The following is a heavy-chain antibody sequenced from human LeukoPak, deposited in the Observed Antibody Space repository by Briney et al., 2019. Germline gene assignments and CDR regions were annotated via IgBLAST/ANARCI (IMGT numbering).Heavy chain of an antibody. D-gene: IGHD1-26*01. V-gene: IGHV4-59*12. CDR1: GGSISSYY. Sequence: SETLSLTCTVSGGSISSYYWSWIRQPPGKELEWIGYIYYSGSTNYNPSLKSRVTISIDMSKNQFSLKLSSVTAADTAVYYCARDSGSYRFAYWGQGTLVTVSS. CDR2: IYYSGST. J-gene: IGHJ4*02. CDR3: ARDSGSYRFAY.